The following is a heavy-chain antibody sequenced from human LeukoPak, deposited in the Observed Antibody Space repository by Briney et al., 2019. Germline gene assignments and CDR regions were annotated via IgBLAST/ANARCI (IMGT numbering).Heavy chain of an antibody. CDR3: ATNSGPFLDTYYYYYMGV. V-gene: IGHV3-48*01. CDR1: GFTFSSYD. CDR2: ISSSTSTI. D-gene: IGHD3-10*01. Sequence: GGSLRLSCAASGFTFSSYDMNWVRQAPGKGLEWVSYISSSTSTIYYADSVKGRFTISRDNAKNSLYLQMNSLRAEDTAVYYCATNSGPFLDTYYYYYMGVWGKGTTVTVSS. J-gene: IGHJ6*03.